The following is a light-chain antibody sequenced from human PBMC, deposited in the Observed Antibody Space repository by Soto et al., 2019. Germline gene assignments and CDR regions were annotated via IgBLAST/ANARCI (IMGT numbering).Light chain of an antibody. CDR3: QQYNTWPLT. CDR1: QGVTTN. J-gene: IGKJ4*01. Sequence: EIVMTQSPATLSVSPGERATLSCRASQGVTTNLAWYQQKPGQAPRLFIYGASTRATGIPARFSGSGSGTEFTLTISSLQSEDFAVYYCQQYNTWPLTFGGGTKVEIK. V-gene: IGKV3-15*01. CDR2: GAS.